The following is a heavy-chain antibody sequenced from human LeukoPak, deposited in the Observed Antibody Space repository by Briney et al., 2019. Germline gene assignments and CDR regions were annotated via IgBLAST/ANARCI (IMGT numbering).Heavy chain of an antibody. D-gene: IGHD2-2*01. Sequence: ASLKLSCKASGYTLTGYYMHWGRRAPEQGLEWMGWINPNSGGTNYAQKFQGRVPMTRETYISTAYMELSRLRSDDTAVYYCARGYCSSTSCYFLHYYYYGMDVWGQGTTVTVSS. V-gene: IGHV1-2*02. CDR2: INPNSGGT. J-gene: IGHJ6*02. CDR3: ARGYCSSTSCYFLHYYYYGMDV. CDR1: GYTLTGYY.